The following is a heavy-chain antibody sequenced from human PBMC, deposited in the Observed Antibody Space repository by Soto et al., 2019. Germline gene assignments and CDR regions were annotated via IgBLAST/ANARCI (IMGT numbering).Heavy chain of an antibody. CDR3: GTAPPYCSGGSCYPASVDYYYYGMDV. V-gene: IGHV1-69*12. Sequence: QVQLVQSGAEVKKPGSSVKVSCKASGGTFSSYAISWVRQAPGQGLEWMGGIIPIFGTANYAQKFQGRVTITADESTSTAYMELSSLRSEDTGVYYCGTAPPYCSGGSCYPASVDYYYYGMDVWGQGTTVTVSS. J-gene: IGHJ6*02. D-gene: IGHD2-15*01. CDR2: IIPIFGTA. CDR1: GGTFSSYA.